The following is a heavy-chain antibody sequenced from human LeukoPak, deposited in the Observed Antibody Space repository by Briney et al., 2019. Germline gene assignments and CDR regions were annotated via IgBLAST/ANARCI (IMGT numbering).Heavy chain of an antibody. CDR1: GFTFSSYA. Sequence: GGSLRLSCSASGFTFSSYAMHWVRHAPGKGLEYVSAISSNGGSTYYADSVKGRFTISRDNSKNTLYLQMSSLRAEDTAVYYCVKEVTYYYGSGSYFDYWGQGTLVTVSS. CDR3: VKEVTYYYGSGSYFDY. CDR2: ISSNGGST. J-gene: IGHJ4*02. D-gene: IGHD3-10*01. V-gene: IGHV3-64D*06.